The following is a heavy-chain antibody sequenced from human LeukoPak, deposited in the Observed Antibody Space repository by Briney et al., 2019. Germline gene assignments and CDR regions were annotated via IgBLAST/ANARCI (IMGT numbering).Heavy chain of an antibody. J-gene: IGHJ4*02. CDR1: GGSISRDY. CDR3: AREAGDYVPPDY. Sequence: SETLSLTCTVSGGSISRDYWSWIRQPAGKRLEWMGRIFSSGSTNYNPSLKSRVTMSVDTSKNQFSLNLKSVTAADTAVCYCAREAGDYVPPDYWGQGTLVSVSS. CDR2: IFSSGST. D-gene: IGHD4-17*01. V-gene: IGHV4-4*07.